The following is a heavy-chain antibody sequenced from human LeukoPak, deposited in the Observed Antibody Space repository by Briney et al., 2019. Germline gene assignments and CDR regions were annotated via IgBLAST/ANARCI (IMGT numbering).Heavy chain of an antibody. D-gene: IGHD5-12*01. CDR3: AREATEAFDY. CDR2: IPYDGSNK. J-gene: IGHJ4*02. V-gene: IGHV3-30-3*01. CDR1: GFTFSTYA. Sequence: PGGSLRLSCAASGFTFSTYAMHWVRQAPVKGLEWVAIIPYDGSNKYYADSVKGRFTISRDNSKNTLFLQMNSLRAEDTAVYYCAREATEAFDYWGQGTLVTVSS.